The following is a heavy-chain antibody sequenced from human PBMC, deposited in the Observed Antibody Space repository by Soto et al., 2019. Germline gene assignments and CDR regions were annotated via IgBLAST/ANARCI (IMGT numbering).Heavy chain of an antibody. CDR2: IDPSDSYT. D-gene: IGHD2-15*01. J-gene: IGHJ6*02. CDR3: ARRQVVAAIIDYGMDV. CDR1: GYSFTSYW. V-gene: IGHV5-10-1*03. Sequence: EVQLVQSGAEVKKPGESLRISCKGSGYSFTSYWISWVRQLPGKGLEWMGRIDPSDSYTNYSPSFQGHVTISADKSISTAYLQWSSLKASDTAMYYCARRQVVAAIIDYGMDVWGQGTTVTVSS.